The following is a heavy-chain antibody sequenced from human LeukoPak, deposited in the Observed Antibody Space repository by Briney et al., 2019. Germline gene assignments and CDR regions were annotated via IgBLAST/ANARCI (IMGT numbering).Heavy chain of an antibody. CDR1: GFTFSSYS. V-gene: IGHV3-21*01. CDR3: ARGSIVGAPGDY. D-gene: IGHD1-26*01. Sequence: GGSLRLSCAASGFTFSSYSMNWVRQAPGKGLEWVSSISSSSSYIYYADSVKGRFTISRDNAKNSLYLQMNSLRDEDTAVFHCARGSIVGAPGDYWGQGTLVTVSS. CDR2: ISSSSSYI. J-gene: IGHJ4*02.